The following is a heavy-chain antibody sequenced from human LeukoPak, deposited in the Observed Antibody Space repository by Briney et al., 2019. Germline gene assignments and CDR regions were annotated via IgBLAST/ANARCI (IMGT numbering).Heavy chain of an antibody. CDR1: GFTFSNAW. Sequence: GGSLRLSCAASGFTFSNAWMSWVRQAPGKGLEWVGRIKSKTDGGTTDYAAPVKGRFTISRDDSKNTLYLQMNSLKTEDTAVYYWTTRYSSSWYGLYYYGMDVWCQGTTVTVSS. V-gene: IGHV3-15*01. CDR3: TTRYSSSWYGLYYYGMDV. D-gene: IGHD6-13*01. J-gene: IGHJ6*02. CDR2: IKSKTDGGTT.